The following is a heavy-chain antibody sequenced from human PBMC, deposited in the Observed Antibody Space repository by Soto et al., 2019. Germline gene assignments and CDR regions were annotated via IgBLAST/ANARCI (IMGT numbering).Heavy chain of an antibody. J-gene: IGHJ5*02. CDR2: IYYSGST. Sequence: QVQLQESGPGLVKPSQTLSLTCTVSGGSISSGGYYWSWIRQHLGKGLEWIGYIYYSGSTYYNPSLKSRVTIPDDPSQIQFPRKLGSVSAADTAVDYCAIAGDFWSGYQSTNWFDPWGQGTLVTVSS. V-gene: IGHV4-31*03. D-gene: IGHD3-3*01. CDR1: GGSISSGGYY. CDR3: AIAGDFWSGYQSTNWFDP.